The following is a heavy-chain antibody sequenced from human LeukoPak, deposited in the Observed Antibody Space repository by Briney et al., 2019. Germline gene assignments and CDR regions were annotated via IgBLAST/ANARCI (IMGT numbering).Heavy chain of an antibody. V-gene: IGHV3-53*01. D-gene: IGHD3-22*01. J-gene: IGHJ5*02. CDR1: GFTVSSNY. Sequence: PGGSLRLSCAASGFTVSSNYMSWVRQAPGKGLEWVSVIYSGGSTYYADSVKGRFTISRDNSKNTLYLQMNSLRAEDTAVYYCARGKDYYDSSGYYYNRFDPWGQGTLVTVSS. CDR2: IYSGGST. CDR3: ARGKDYYDSSGYYYNRFDP.